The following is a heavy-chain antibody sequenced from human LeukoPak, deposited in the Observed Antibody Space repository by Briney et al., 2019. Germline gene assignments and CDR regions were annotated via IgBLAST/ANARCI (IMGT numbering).Heavy chain of an antibody. CDR3: ARDSVLTKYSSGWYGPTKNRDDAFDI. CDR2: INHSGST. V-gene: IGHV4-34*01. D-gene: IGHD6-13*01. Sequence: PSETLSLTCAVYGGSFSGYYWSWIRQPPGKGLEWIGEINHSGSTNYNPSLKSRVTISVDTSKNQFSLKLSSVTAADTAVYYCARDSVLTKYSSGWYGPTKNRDDAFDIRGQGTMVTVSS. CDR1: GGSFSGYY. J-gene: IGHJ3*02.